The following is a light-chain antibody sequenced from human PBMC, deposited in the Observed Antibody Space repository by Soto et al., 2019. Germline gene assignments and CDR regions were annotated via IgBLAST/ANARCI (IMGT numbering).Light chain of an antibody. V-gene: IGLV2-11*01. J-gene: IGLJ3*02. CDR3: CSYAGSNHWV. CDR2: DVT. CDR1: NSDVGAYDY. Sequence: QSVLTQPRSVSGSPGQSLIISCTGTNSDVGAYDYVSWYQQHPGKAPKLIIYDVTKRPSGVPDRFSASKSGNTASLTISGLQAEAEDYYYCCSYAGSNHWVFGGGTKLTVL.